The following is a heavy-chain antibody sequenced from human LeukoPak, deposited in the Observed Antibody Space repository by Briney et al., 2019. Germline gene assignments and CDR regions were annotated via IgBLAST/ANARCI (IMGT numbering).Heavy chain of an antibody. CDR1: GGSISSSSYY. Sequence: PSETLSLTCTVSGGSISSSSYYWGWIRQPPGKGLEWIGSIYHSGSTNYNPSLKSRVTISVDTSKNQFSLKLSSVTAADTAVYYCARGRRMATILIPRNFDYWGQGTLVTVSS. V-gene: IGHV4-39*07. J-gene: IGHJ4*02. D-gene: IGHD5-24*01. CDR3: ARGRRMATILIPRNFDY. CDR2: IYHSGST.